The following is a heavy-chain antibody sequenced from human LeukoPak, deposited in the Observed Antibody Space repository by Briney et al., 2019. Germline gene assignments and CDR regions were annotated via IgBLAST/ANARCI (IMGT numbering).Heavy chain of an antibody. V-gene: IGHV3-53*01. CDR3: ARDSDSGYGPFAS. D-gene: IGHD5-12*01. CDR2: IHSGGTT. J-gene: IGHJ4*02. CDR1: GFTVSNNY. Sequence: GGSLRLSCAASGFTVSNNYMSWVRQAPGKGLEWVSVIHSGGTTNYADSVQGRFTVSRDNSKTTVYLHMNSLRAEDTAVYYCARDSDSGYGPFASWGQGTLVTVSS.